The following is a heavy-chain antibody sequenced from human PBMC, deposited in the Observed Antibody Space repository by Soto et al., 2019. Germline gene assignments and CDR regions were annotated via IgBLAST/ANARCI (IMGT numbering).Heavy chain of an antibody. CDR3: ARVLCYSSCWWRDSAFDI. CDR2: ISAYTGNT. J-gene: IGHJ3*02. V-gene: IGHV1-18*01. D-gene: IGHD6-13*01. Sequence: ASVKVSCKASGYTFTTFGISWVRQAPGQGLEWMGWISAYTGNTNYAQRLQGRVTMTTDTSTNTAYMELRGLRSDDTAVYYCARVLCYSSCWWRDSAFDIWGKGTTFTVSS. CDR1: GYTFTTFG.